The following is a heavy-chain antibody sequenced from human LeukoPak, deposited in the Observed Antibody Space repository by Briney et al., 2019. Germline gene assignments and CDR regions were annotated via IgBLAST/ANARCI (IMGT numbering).Heavy chain of an antibody. V-gene: IGHV1-18*01. CDR3: ARGIKAYEVDY. CDR1: RYTFTSYG. Sequence: GASVKVSCKSCRYTFTSYGISWVRQAPGQGLEWMGWISAYNGNTNYAQKLQGRVTMTTDTSTSTAYMELRSLRSDDTAVYYCARGIKAYEVDYWGQGTLVTVSS. CDR2: ISAYNGNT. J-gene: IGHJ4*02. D-gene: IGHD5-12*01.